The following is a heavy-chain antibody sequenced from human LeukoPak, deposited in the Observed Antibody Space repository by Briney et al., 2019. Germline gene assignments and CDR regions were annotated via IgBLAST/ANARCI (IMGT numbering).Heavy chain of an antibody. D-gene: IGHD3-10*02. V-gene: IGHV3-66*01. J-gene: IGHJ4*02. CDR3: ARDRYYVPDY. CDR1: GFTVSSNY. Sequence: GGSLRLSCAASGFTVSSNYMSWVRQAPGKGLEWVSVIYSGGSTYYADSVKGRFTISRDNAKNTLYLQMNSLRAEDTAVYYCARDRYYVPDYWGQGTLVTVSS. CDR2: IYSGGST.